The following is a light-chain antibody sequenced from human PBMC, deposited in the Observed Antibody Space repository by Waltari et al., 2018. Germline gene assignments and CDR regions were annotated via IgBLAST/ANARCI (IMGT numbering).Light chain of an antibody. CDR2: DAS. Sequence: EIVLTQSPATLSLSPGERATLSCRASQSVSSYLAWYQQKHGQAPRLPIYDASNRATGIPARFSGSGSGTDFTLTISSLEPEDFAVYYCQQRSNWPPALTFGGGTKVEIK. V-gene: IGKV3-11*01. J-gene: IGKJ4*01. CDR3: QQRSNWPPALT. CDR1: QSVSSY.